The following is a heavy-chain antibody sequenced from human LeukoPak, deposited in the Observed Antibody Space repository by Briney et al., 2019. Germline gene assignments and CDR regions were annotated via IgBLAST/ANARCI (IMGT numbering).Heavy chain of an antibody. CDR2: ISSSSTI. D-gene: IGHD5-18*01. J-gene: IGHJ4*02. CDR1: GFTFSSYS. CDR3: ARDKGYSYGYRSSYYFDY. V-gene: IGHV3-48*01. Sequence: PGGSLRLSCAASGFTFSSYSMNWVRQAPGKGLEWVSYISSSSTIYYADSVKGRFTISRDNSKNTLYLQMNSLRAEDTAVYYCARDKGYSYGYRSSYYFDYWGQGTLVTVSS.